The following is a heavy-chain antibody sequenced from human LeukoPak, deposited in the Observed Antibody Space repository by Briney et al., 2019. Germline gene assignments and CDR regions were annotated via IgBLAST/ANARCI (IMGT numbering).Heavy chain of an antibody. CDR1: GGSISSYY. J-gene: IGHJ3*02. D-gene: IGHD3-16*02. V-gene: IGHV4-59*01. Sequence: SETLSLTCTVSGGSISSYYWSWIRQPPGKGLEWIGYIYYTGTTNYNPSLKSRVTISVDTSKKQFSVNLSSVTAADTAVYYCARVHGGDYVWGSYRNAFDIWGQGTMVTVSS. CDR3: ARVHGGDYVWGSYRNAFDI. CDR2: IYYTGTT.